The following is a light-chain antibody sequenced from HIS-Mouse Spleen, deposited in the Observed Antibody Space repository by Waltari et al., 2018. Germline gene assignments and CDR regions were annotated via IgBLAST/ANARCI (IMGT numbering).Light chain of an antibody. CDR1: NIGSKN. J-gene: IGLJ2*01. CDR2: RDS. Sequence: SYELTQPLSVSVALGQTARITCGGNNIGSKNVHWYQQKPGQAPVLVIYRDSTRPSGIPERFSGSNSGNTATLTISRAQAGDEADSYCQVWDSSTAVFGGGTKLTVL. CDR3: QVWDSSTAV. V-gene: IGLV3-9*01.